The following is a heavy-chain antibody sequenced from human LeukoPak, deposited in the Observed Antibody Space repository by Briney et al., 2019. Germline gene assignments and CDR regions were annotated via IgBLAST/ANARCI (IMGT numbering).Heavy chain of an antibody. CDR2: IIPIFGTA. Sequence: SVKVSCKASGGTFSSYAISWVRQAPGRGLEWMGGIIPIFGTANYAQKFQGRVTITADESTSTAYMELSSLRSEDTAVYYCARDGSTSLLFQHWGQGTLVTVSS. V-gene: IGHV1-69*13. D-gene: IGHD2-2*01. CDR1: GGTFSSYA. CDR3: ARDGSTSLLFQH. J-gene: IGHJ1*01.